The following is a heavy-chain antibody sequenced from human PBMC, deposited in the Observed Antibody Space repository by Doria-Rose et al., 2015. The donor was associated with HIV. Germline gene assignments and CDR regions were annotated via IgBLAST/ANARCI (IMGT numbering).Heavy chain of an antibody. CDR1: GFSFESYA. CDR2: ISWDSGAK. Sequence: VQLVESGGGLVQPGRSLRLSCVGSGFSFESYAMHWVRLAPGQGLEWVAGISWDSGAKGNADYEEGRLTISRDNAKKSVYLEMRSLRPEDTAFYYCAKAPIIGPKYYFYMDVWGKGTSVTVSS. V-gene: IGHV3-9*01. CDR3: AKAPIIGPKYYFYMDV. D-gene: IGHD3-3*01. J-gene: IGHJ6*03.